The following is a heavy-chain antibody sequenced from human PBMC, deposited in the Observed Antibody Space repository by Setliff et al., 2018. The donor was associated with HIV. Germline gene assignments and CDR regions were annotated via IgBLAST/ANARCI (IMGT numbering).Heavy chain of an antibody. D-gene: IGHD3-10*01. CDR2: TRNKVNSYTT. CDR3: ARGRLLWSGSYYYYYMDV. V-gene: IGHV3-72*01. CDR1: GFTFSDHY. Sequence: GGSLRLSCAASGFTFSDHYMDWVRQAPGKGLEWVGRTRNKVNSYTTEYAASVKGRFTISRDDSKNSLYLQMNSLKTEDTAVYYCARGRLLWSGSYYYYYMDVWGKRTTVTVSS. J-gene: IGHJ6*03.